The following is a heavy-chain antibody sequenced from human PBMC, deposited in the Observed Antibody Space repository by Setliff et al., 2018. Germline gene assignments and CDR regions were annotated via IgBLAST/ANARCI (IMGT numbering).Heavy chain of an antibody. J-gene: IGHJ4*02. CDR1: GFTFSYAW. V-gene: IGHV3-15*07. CDR3: TTYCDSTTCALDY. Sequence: PGGSLRLSCAVSGFTFSYAWMHWVRQAPGKGLEWVGRIKSKTDGGSIDYAAPVKDRFTISRDDPKNTAYLQMNSLKTDDTGVYYCTTYCDSTTCALDYWGQGILVTVSS. CDR2: IKSKTDGGSI. D-gene: IGHD2-2*01.